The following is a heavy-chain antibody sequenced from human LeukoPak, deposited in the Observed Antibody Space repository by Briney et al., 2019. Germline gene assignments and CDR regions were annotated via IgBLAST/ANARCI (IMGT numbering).Heavy chain of an antibody. CDR1: GGTFSSYA. D-gene: IGHD3-22*01. CDR3: ARLYYYDSSGYYPRAPDAFDI. J-gene: IGHJ3*02. CDR2: IIPIFGTA. Sequence: SSVKVSCKASGGTFSSYAISWVRQAPGQGLDWMGGIIPIFGTANYAQKLQGRITITPDESTSTAYMELSRMRSEDTAVYYCARLYYYDSSGYYPRAPDAFDIWGQGTMVTVSS. V-gene: IGHV1-69*13.